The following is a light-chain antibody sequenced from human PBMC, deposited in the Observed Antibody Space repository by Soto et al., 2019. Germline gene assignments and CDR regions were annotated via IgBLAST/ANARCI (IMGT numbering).Light chain of an antibody. V-gene: IGKV1-39*01. J-gene: IGKJ4*01. CDR2: SAS. Sequence: DIQMTQSPSSLSASVGDRVTITCRASHSISTYLSWYQHRPGKAPTLLIYSASTLQSGVPPRFSGSGSGTDFTLTISSLQPEDFATYYCQQSFNTLTFGGGTKVEIK. CDR1: HSISTY. CDR3: QQSFNTLT.